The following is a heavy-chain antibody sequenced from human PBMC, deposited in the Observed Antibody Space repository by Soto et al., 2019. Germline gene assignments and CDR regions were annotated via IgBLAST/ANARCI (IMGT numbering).Heavy chain of an antibody. J-gene: IGHJ3*02. Sequence: GGSLRLSCAASGFTFSSYAMHWVRQAPGKGLEWVAVISYDGSNKYYADSVKGRFTISRDNSKNTLYLQMNSLRAEDTAVYYCARGSGYDAFDIWGQGXMVTVPS. V-gene: IGHV3-30-3*01. CDR2: ISYDGSNK. D-gene: IGHD6-19*01. CDR1: GFTFSSYA. CDR3: ARGSGYDAFDI.